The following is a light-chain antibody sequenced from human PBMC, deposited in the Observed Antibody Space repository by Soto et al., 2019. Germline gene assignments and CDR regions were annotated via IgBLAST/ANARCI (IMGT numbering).Light chain of an antibody. CDR1: QSVSSW. V-gene: IGKV1-5*03. CDR2: KAS. J-gene: IGKJ2*01. Sequence: DIQMTQSPSTLSASVGDRATFTCRASQSVSSWLAWYQQRPGKAPQLLIYKASSLQSGVPSRFSGSGSGTEFTLTISSLHRDDLATYYCQQYYSYSSMYTFGQGTRLEIK. CDR3: QQYYSYSSMYT.